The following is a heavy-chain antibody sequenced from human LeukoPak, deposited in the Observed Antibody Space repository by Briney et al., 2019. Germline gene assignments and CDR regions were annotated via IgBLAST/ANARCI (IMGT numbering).Heavy chain of an antibody. CDR1: GSTFSNSW. Sequence: PGGPLRLSCAASGSTFSNSWMSWVRQAPGKGLEWVSGINWNGGSTGYADSVKGRFTISRDNAKNSLYLQMNSLRAEDTAVYYCAKGGSSSWDYFDYWGQGTLVTVSS. CDR2: INWNGGST. CDR3: AKGGSSSWDYFDY. J-gene: IGHJ4*02. V-gene: IGHV3-20*04. D-gene: IGHD6-13*01.